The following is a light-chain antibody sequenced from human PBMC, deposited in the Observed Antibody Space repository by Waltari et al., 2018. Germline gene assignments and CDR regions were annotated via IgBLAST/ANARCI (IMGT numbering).Light chain of an antibody. CDR3: SSYTDNTVL. V-gene: IGLV2-18*02. CDR2: DVN. CDR1: KSDIGGWDR. J-gene: IGLJ2*01. Sequence: QSALTQPPSVSGSPGQSVTISCPATKSDIGGWDRVSWYQQAPGSAPKLILFDVNNRPSGVPDRFSGSKSGNTASLTISGLQTEEEADYYCSSYTDNTVLFGGGTKLTVL.